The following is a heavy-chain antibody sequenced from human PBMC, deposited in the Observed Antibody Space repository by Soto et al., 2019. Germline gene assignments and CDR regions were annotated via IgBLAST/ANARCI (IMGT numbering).Heavy chain of an antibody. CDR3: ASSTLY. CDR1: GNTFNYYA. J-gene: IGHJ4*02. V-gene: IGHV1-3*01. Sequence: ASVKVSCKATGNTFNYYAIHWVRQAPGQRLEWMGWINAGDGNTRYSQKFQGRVTITRDTSARTAYMELSSLTSEDEAVYYCASSTLYWGQGTLVPVSS. CDR2: INAGDGNT.